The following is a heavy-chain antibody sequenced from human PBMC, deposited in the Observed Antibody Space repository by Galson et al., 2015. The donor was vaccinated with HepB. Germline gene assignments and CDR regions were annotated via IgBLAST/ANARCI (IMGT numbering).Heavy chain of an antibody. CDR1: GFTFSSYA. V-gene: IGHV3-23*01. Sequence: SLRLSCAASGFTFSSYAMSWVRQAPGKGLEWVSAISGSGGSTYYADSAKGRFTISRDNSKNTLYLQMNSLRAEDTAVYYCAKGEYSSSWGGIDYWGQETLVTVSS. D-gene: IGHD6-13*01. CDR2: ISGSGGST. J-gene: IGHJ4*02. CDR3: AKGEYSSSWGGIDY.